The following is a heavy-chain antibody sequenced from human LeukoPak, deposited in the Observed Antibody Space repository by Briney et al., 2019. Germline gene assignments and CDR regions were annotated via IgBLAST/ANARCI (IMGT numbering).Heavy chain of an antibody. CDR2: IDTAGDS. CDR3: ARWSSRGGFDY. V-gene: IGHV3-13*01. CDR1: GFTFNGYD. Sequence: GGSLRLSCAASGFTFNGYDIHWVRHATGKGLEWVSGIDTAGDSHYLGSVKGRFTISRENAKNSVYLQMNSLRAGDTAVYYCARWSSRGGFDYWGQGTLVTVSS. J-gene: IGHJ4*02. D-gene: IGHD3-16*01.